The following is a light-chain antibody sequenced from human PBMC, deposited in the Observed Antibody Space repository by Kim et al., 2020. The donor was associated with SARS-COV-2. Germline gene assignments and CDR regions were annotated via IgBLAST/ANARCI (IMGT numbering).Light chain of an antibody. V-gene: IGLV1-51*01. CDR3: GTWGSRLGVWL. CDR2: CNN. CDR1: RSNHGTNY. Sequence: GQKVTNSCSGSRSNHGTNYVSGYQHLPGTVPKGLIYCNNKRPSGIPGRFSGSKSGTSGPLDIAGLQTGDGAVYYCGTWGSRLGVWLFGGGTQVTVL. J-gene: IGLJ3*02.